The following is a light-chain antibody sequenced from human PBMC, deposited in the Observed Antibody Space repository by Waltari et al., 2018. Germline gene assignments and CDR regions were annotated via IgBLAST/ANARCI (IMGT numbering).Light chain of an antibody. CDR1: SSDVGGYTY. V-gene: IGLV2-11*01. Sequence: QSALTQPRSVSGSPGQSVSISCTGTSSDVGGYTYVSWYQQFPGNAPKLMIYDVTKRPSGVPDRFSGSKSANTASLTISGLQAEDEADYYCCSYAGSTTSVVFGGGTKVTVL. CDR3: CSYAGSTTSVV. J-gene: IGLJ3*02. CDR2: DVT.